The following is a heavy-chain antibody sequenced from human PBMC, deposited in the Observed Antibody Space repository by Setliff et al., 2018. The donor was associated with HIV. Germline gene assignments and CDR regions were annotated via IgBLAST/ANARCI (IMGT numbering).Heavy chain of an antibody. J-gene: IGHJ4*02. D-gene: IGHD3-9*01. CDR2: IFHTGST. CDR1: VYSISSGYY. Sequence: SETLSFTCGVSVYSISSGYYWGWIRQPPGKGLEWIASIFHTGSTYCNPSLKSRASISADPSNNHFSLNLSSVTAADTAVYYCARHTVENYDVLTGDHPLGGFDHWGQGILVTVSS. CDR3: ARHTVENYDVLTGDHPLGGFDH. V-gene: IGHV4-38-2*01.